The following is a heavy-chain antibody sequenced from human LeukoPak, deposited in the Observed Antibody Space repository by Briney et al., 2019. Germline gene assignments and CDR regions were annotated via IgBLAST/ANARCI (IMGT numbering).Heavy chain of an antibody. D-gene: IGHD3-3*01. J-gene: IGHJ4*02. Sequence: PSQTLSLTCTVSGGSISSGGYYWSWIRQPPGKGLEWIGYIYHSGSTYYNPSLKSRVTISVDRSKNQFSLKLSSVTAADTAVYYCARDPTITIFGPTDWGQGTLVTVSS. CDR2: IYHSGST. CDR3: ARDPTITIFGPTD. CDR1: GGSISSGGYY. V-gene: IGHV4-30-2*01.